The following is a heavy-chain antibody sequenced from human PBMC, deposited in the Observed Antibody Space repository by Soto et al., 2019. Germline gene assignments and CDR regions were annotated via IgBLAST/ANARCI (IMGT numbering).Heavy chain of an antibody. CDR1: GGSISSSSYY. D-gene: IGHD3-22*01. CDR3: ARDSYDSSGSSGYSFDY. CDR2: IYYSGST. J-gene: IGHJ4*02. Sequence: SETLSLTCTVSGGSISSSSYYWGWIRQPPGKGLEWIGYIYYSGSTYYNPSLKSRVTISVDTSKNQFSLKLSSVTAADTAVYYCARDSYDSSGSSGYSFDYWGQGTLVTVSS. V-gene: IGHV4-39*07.